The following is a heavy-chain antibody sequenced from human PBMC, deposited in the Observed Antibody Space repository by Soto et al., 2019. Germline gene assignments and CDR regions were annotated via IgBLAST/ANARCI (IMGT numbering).Heavy chain of an antibody. J-gene: IGHJ1*01. CDR3: PTGPKLFHF. Sequence: EVQLVESGGGVVRPGGSVRLSCGASGIIFSNAWMTWVRQSPGQGLEWVGHIKSKPDGGTADYASAVRGKFIISRDDSKNTLYLKVNSLEPEDTPVFYCPTGPKLFHFWGQGPLVTVSS. D-gene: IGHD2-21*01. CDR1: GIIFSNAW. CDR2: IKSKPDGGTA. V-gene: IGHV3-15*01.